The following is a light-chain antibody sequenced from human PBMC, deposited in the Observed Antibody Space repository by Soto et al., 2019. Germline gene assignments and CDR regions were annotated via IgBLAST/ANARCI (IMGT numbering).Light chain of an antibody. V-gene: IGKV1-8*01. CDR1: EGISSY. CDR3: QQYYSYQWT. Sequence: AIRLTQSPYSLSASTGDRVTITCRASEGISSYLAWYQQKPGKAPKLLIYAASTLQSGVPSRFSGSGSGTDFTLTISCLQSEDFATYYCQQYYSYQWTFGQGTKVDIK. CDR2: AAS. J-gene: IGKJ1*01.